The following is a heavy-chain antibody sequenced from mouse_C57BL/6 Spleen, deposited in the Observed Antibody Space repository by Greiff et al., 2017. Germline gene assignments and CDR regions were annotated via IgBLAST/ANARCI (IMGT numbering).Heavy chain of an antibody. CDR3: ARGPYYSNSYYFDY. Sequence: VKLMESGAELVRPGTSVKVSCKASGYAFTNYLIEWVKQRPGQGLEWIGVINPGSGGTNYNEKFKGKATLTADKSSSTAYMQLSSLTSEDSAVYFCARGPYYSNSYYFDYWGQGTTLTVSS. CDR2: INPGSGGT. V-gene: IGHV1-54*01. J-gene: IGHJ2*01. CDR1: GYAFTNYL. D-gene: IGHD2-5*01.